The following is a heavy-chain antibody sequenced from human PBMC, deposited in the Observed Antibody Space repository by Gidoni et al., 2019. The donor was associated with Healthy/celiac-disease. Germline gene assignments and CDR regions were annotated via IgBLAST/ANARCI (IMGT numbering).Heavy chain of an antibody. CDR1: GFTFSDYY. CDR3: AMKDYDSSGSWDAFDI. Sequence: QVQLVESGGGLVKPVGSLRLSCAASGFTFSDYYMSWIRQAPGKGLEWVSYISSSSSYTNYADSVKGRLTISRDNAKNSLYLQMNSLRAEDTAVYYCAMKDYDSSGSWDAFDIWGQGTMVTVSS. D-gene: IGHD3-22*01. J-gene: IGHJ3*02. CDR2: ISSSSSYT. V-gene: IGHV3-11*06.